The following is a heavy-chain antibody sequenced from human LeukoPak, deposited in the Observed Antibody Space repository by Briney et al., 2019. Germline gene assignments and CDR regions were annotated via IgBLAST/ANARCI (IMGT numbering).Heavy chain of an antibody. D-gene: IGHD4-17*01. CDR2: INPNSGGT. J-gene: IGHJ4*02. V-gene: IGHV1-2*02. CDR1: SYTFTGYY. CDR3: ARGGRYGDYGELGY. Sequence: APVKGFCQASSYTFTGYYIHWVRQAPGQGLEWMGWINPNSGGTNYAQKFQGRVTMTRDTSISTAYMELSRLRSDDTAVYYCARGGRYGDYGELGYWGQGTLVTVSS.